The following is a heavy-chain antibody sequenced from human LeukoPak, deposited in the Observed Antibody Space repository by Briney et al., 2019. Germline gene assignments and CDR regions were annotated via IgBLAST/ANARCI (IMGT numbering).Heavy chain of an antibody. D-gene: IGHD3-16*01. Sequence: PGGSLRLSCAASGFTFSAYAMHWVRQAPGRGLEWVAFISYDGSDEYYADSVKGRFTISRDNSKDTLFLEMNSLRPEDTAIYYCAIVPSLFGYWGQGTLVTVSS. J-gene: IGHJ4*02. CDR1: GFTFSAYA. CDR2: ISYDGSDE. V-gene: IGHV3-30-3*01. CDR3: AIVPSLFGY.